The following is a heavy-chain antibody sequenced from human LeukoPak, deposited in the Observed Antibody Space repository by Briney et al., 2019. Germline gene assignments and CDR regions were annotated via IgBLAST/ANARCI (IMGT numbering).Heavy chain of an antibody. J-gene: IGHJ3*02. CDR3: ARDTEIVTGAFDI. CDR2: IIPIFGTA. V-gene: IGHV1-69*01. CDR1: GGTFSSYA. D-gene: IGHD3-22*01. Sequence: SVKVSCKASGGTFSSYAISWVRQAPGQGLEWMGGIIPIFGTANYAQKFQGRVTITSDESTSTAYMELSSLRSEDTAVYYCARDTEIVTGAFDIWGQGTMVTVSS.